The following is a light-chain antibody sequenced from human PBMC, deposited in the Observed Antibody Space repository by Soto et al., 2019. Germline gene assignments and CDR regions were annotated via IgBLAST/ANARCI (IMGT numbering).Light chain of an antibody. CDR1: SSNVGAYYS. Sequence: LTQPASVSGSPGQWITISCTGTSSNVGAYYSVSWYQHHPGKAPKLIIYGVTNRPSGVSNRFSGSKSGNTASLTISGLQAEDEADYHCSSYTSGSSHYVFGTGTKVTVL. CDR2: GVT. V-gene: IGLV2-14*01. J-gene: IGLJ1*01. CDR3: SSYTSGSSHYV.